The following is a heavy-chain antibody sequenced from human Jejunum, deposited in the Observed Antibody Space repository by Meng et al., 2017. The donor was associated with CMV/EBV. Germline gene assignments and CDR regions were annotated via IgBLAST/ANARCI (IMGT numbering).Heavy chain of an antibody. V-gene: IGHV3-13*01. CDR3: VRGSLFSA. CDR2: TGTDGET. D-gene: IGHD3-10*02. CDR1: GFTFSSYE. J-gene: IGHJ3*01. Sequence: LKISCAASGFTFSSYEMHWVRQPTGRGLEWVSGTGTDGETYYADSVKGRFTVSRENAKNSFYLQMNSLTAGDTALYFCVRGSLFSAWGQGTMVTVSS.